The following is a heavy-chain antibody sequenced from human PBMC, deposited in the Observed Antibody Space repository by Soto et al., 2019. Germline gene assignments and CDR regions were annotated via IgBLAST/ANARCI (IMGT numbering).Heavy chain of an antibody. CDR2: IHYSGST. D-gene: IGHD1-26*01. J-gene: IGHJ4*02. V-gene: IGHV4-30-4*01. CDR1: GGSISSGDYY. Sequence: SETLSLTCTVSGGSISSGDYYWSWTRQPPGKGLEWIAYIHYSGSTYYNPSLKSRVTISVDTSKNQFSLKLSSVAAADTAVYYCARSRYSGSYFFDYWGQGILVTVSS. CDR3: ARSRYSGSYFFDY.